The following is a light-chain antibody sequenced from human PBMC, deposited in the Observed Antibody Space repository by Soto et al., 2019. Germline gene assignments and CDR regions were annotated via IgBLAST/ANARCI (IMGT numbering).Light chain of an antibody. CDR2: DNV. CDR1: GSNLGRNY. J-gene: IGLJ1*01. CDR3: GSWDNILRAYV. Sequence: QSVLTPPPSVSATPGQKVTISCSGSGSNLGRNYVSWYQQLPGTAPRLLIYDNVYRFSGIPDRFSASKSGTSATLGITGLQTGDEGDYYCGSWDNILRAYVFGTGTKLTVL. V-gene: IGLV1-51*01.